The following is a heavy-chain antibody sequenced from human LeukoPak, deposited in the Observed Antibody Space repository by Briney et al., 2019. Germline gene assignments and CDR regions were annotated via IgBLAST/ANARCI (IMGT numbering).Heavy chain of an antibody. J-gene: IGHJ4*02. CDR2: INAGNGNT. D-gene: IGHD6-13*01. CDR1: GYTFTSYA. V-gene: IGHV1-3*01. Sequence: ASVKVSCKASGYTFTSYAMHWVRQAPGQRLEWMGWINAGNGNTKYSQKFQGRVTITRDTSASTAYMELSSLRSEDTAVYYCARPGIAAAVVRYYFDYWGQGTLVTVSS. CDR3: ARPGIAAAVVRYYFDY.